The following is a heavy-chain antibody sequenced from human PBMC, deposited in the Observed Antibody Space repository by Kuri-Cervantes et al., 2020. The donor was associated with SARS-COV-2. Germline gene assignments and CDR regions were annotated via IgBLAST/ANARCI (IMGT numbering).Heavy chain of an antibody. V-gene: IGHV1-8*03. Sequence: ASVKVSCKASGYTFTSYEINWVRQATGQGLEWMGWMNPNSGNTGYAQKFQGRVTITRNTSISTAYMELSSLRSEDTAVYYCARIKATPPQYYDFWSGYYTHNWFDPWGQGTLVTVSS. CDR3: ARIKATPPQYYDFWSGYYTHNWFDP. CDR1: GYTFTSYE. D-gene: IGHD3-3*01. CDR2: MNPNSGNT. J-gene: IGHJ5*02.